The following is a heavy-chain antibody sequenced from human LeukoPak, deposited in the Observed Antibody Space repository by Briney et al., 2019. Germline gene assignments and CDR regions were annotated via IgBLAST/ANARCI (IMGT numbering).Heavy chain of an antibody. V-gene: IGHV4-39*07. Sequence: SETLSLTRTVSGGSISSSSYYWGWIRQPPGKGLEWIGSIYYSGSTYYNPSLKSRVTISVDTSKNQFSLKLSSVTAADTAVYYCARRDSSSWYRVAWFDPWGQGTLVTVSS. CDR3: ARRDSSSWYRVAWFDP. J-gene: IGHJ5*02. CDR1: GGSISSSSYY. CDR2: IYYSGST. D-gene: IGHD6-13*01.